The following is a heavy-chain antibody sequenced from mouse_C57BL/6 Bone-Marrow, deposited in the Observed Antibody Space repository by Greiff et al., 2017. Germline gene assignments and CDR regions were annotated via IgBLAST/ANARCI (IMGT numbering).Heavy chain of an antibody. D-gene: IGHD2-5*01. V-gene: IGHV5-17*01. Sequence: EVKLVESGGGLVKPGGSLKLSCAASGFTFSDYGMHWVRQAPEKGLEWVAYISSGSSTIYYADTVKGRFTIYRDNAKNTLFLQMTSLRSEDTSMYYCARGQIYSTPYFDYWGQGTTLTVSS. CDR1: GFTFSDYG. CDR2: ISSGSSTI. CDR3: ARGQIYSTPYFDY. J-gene: IGHJ2*01.